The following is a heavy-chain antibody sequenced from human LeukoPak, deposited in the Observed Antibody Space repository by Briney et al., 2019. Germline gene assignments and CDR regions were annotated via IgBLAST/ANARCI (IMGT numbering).Heavy chain of an antibody. D-gene: IGHD1-26*01. CDR2: ISGRGIT. J-gene: IGHJ4*02. CDR1: GFTFSSYA. CDR3: AIDMEPYS. V-gene: IGHV3-23*01. Sequence: GGSLRLSCAASGFTFSSYAMSWVRQAPGKGLEWVSDISGRGITYYADSVKGRFTISRDNSKNTLFLQMNSLRAEDTAVYYCAIDMEPYSWGQGTLVTVSS.